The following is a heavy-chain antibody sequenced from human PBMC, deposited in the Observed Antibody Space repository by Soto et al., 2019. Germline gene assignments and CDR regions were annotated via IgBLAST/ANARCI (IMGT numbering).Heavy chain of an antibody. CDR2: INPYSGNT. Sequence: ASVKVSCKASGYTFTSHDIHWLRQASGQGLEWMGSINPYSGNTAFAPKFQDRIAMTRDTSITTAYMELNSLSSGDTAVYFCSSLSSMDVWGQGTTVTVS. V-gene: IGHV1-8*01. CDR1: GYTFTSHD. CDR3: SSLSSMDV. D-gene: IGHD6-6*01. J-gene: IGHJ6*02.